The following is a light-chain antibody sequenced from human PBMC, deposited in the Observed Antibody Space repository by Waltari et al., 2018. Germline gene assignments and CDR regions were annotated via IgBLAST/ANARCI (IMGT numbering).Light chain of an antibody. CDR3: SSRDSGAHRHV. Sequence: SSELTQDPAVSVALGQTVRITCQGDSLRSYYATWYQQKAGQAPILVIYGQNNRPSGIPERFSGSDSGRTAALTITGAQAEDEADYYCSSRDSGAHRHVFGTGTKVTVL. CDR2: GQN. CDR1: SLRSYY. V-gene: IGLV3-19*01. J-gene: IGLJ1*01.